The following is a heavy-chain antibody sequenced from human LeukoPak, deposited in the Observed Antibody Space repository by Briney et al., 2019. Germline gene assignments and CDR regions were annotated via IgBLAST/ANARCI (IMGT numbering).Heavy chain of an antibody. D-gene: IGHD3-22*01. CDR2: IYYSGST. CDR1: GGSISSYY. V-gene: IGHV4-59*01. J-gene: IGHJ4*02. Sequence: PSETLSLTCTVSGGSISSYYWSWIRQPPGKGLEWIGYIYYSGSTNYNPSLKSRVTTSVDTSKNQFSLKLSSVTAADTAVYYCARDSGYYDSSGSYDYWGQGTLVTVSS. CDR3: ARDSGYYDSSGSYDY.